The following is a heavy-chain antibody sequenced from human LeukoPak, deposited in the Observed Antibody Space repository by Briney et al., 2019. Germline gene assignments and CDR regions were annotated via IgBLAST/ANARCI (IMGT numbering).Heavy chain of an antibody. J-gene: IGHJ6*02. V-gene: IGHV1-2*02. Sequence: ASVKVSCKATGYTFSDYYMHWVRQAPGQGLEWMGWINPNSGGTNYAQKFQCRVTMTRDTSISTAYMELSRLISDDTAVYYCASISYSYYSYYNMDVWGQGTTVTVSS. CDR3: ASISYSYYSYYNMDV. CDR2: INPNSGGT. CDR1: GYTFSDYY. D-gene: IGHD2-15*01.